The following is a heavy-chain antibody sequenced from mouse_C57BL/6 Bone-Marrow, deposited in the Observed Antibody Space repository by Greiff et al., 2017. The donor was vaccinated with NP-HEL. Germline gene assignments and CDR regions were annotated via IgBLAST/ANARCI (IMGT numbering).Heavy chain of an antibody. J-gene: IGHJ1*03. D-gene: IGHD2-12*01. CDR1: GYTFTDYN. Sequence: EVQLQQSGPELVKPGASVKIPCKASGYTFTDYNMDWVKQSHGKSLEWIGDINPNNGGTIYNQKFKGKATLTVDKSSSTAYMELRSLTSEDTAVYYCARYDRDVRYFDVWGTGTTVTVSS. CDR3: ARYDRDVRYFDV. V-gene: IGHV1-18*01. CDR2: INPNNGGT.